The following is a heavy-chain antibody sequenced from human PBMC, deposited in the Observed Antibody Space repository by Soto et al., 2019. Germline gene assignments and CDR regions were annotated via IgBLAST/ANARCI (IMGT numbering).Heavy chain of an antibody. J-gene: IGHJ4*02. CDR2: TNAGTGNT. V-gene: IGHV1-3*01. CDR1: GYIFTSYV. Sequence: QVQLVQSGAEVKNPGASVKVSCKASGYIFTSYVMEWVRQAPGHRRELMGWTNAGTGNTKYSQKFQGRVTITRDTSAHTAYMELSSLRSEDTAVYYCARSAPPIDYWGQGTLVTGSS. CDR3: ARSAPPIDY.